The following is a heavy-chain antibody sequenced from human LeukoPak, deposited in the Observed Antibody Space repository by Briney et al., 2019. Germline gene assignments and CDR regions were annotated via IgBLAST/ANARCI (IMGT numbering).Heavy chain of an antibody. CDR3: ARAGYCSSTSCCRKTPFDY. D-gene: IGHD2-2*01. CDR2: IYYSGST. Sequence: PSQTLSLTCTVSGSSISSGGYYWSWIRQHPGKGLEWIGYIYYSGSTYYNPSLKSRVTISVGTSKNQFSLKLSSVTAADTAVYYCARAGYCSSTSCCRKTPFDYWGQGTLVTVSS. V-gene: IGHV4-31*03. J-gene: IGHJ4*02. CDR1: GSSISSGGYY.